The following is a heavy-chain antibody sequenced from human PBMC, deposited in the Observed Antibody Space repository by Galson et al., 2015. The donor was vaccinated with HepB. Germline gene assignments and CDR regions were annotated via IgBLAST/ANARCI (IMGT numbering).Heavy chain of an antibody. CDR3: ARAVVPAAPSDS. Sequence: SVKVSCKASPYTFTKYYIHWVRQAPGQGLQWVGWINPNSGRTNYAPNLQDRVTMGRDTSINTVYMDLSSLRSDDSAIYFCARAVVPAAPSDSWGQGTLVTVSS. D-gene: IGHD2-2*01. J-gene: IGHJ5*01. CDR1: PYTFTKYY. V-gene: IGHV1-2*02. CDR2: INPNSGRT.